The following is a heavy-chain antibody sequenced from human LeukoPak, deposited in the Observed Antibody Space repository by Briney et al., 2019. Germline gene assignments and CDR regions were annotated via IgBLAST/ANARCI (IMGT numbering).Heavy chain of an antibody. CDR3: AREGGHSADY. V-gene: IGHV3-23*01. D-gene: IGHD4-11*01. Sequence: GGSLTLSCAASGFPFSSYAMSGVRQAPGKGLEWVSAISGSGGSTYYADSVRGRFTISRDNSKNTLYLQMNSLRAEDTAVYLCAREGGHSADYWGQGTLVTVSS. CDR2: ISGSGGST. CDR1: GFPFSSYA. J-gene: IGHJ4*02.